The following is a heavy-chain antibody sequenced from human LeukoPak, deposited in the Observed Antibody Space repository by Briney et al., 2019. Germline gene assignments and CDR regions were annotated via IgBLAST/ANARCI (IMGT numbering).Heavy chain of an antibody. Sequence: GASVKVSCKASGYTFTGYYMHWVRQAPGQGLEWMGGIIPIFGTANYAQKFQGRVTITADESTSTAYMELSSLRSEDTAVYYCAREKESIAVAGRGWFDPWGQGTLVTVSS. J-gene: IGHJ5*02. CDR1: GYTFTGYY. V-gene: IGHV1-69*13. D-gene: IGHD6-19*01. CDR3: AREKESIAVAGRGWFDP. CDR2: IIPIFGTA.